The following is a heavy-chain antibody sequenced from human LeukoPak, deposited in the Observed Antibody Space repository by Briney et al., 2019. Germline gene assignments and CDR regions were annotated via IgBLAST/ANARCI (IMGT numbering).Heavy chain of an antibody. CDR1: GGSIGSHY. CDR3: AGHDYYGSGSYR. V-gene: IGHV4-59*08. D-gene: IGHD3-10*01. Sequence: PSETLSLTCTVSGGSIGSHYWNWIRQPPGKGLEWIGYMYYSGSTKYNPSLKSRVTISGDTSKNQFSLKLISVTAADAAVYYCAGHDYYGSGSYRWGQGTLVTDSS. CDR2: MYYSGST. J-gene: IGHJ5*02.